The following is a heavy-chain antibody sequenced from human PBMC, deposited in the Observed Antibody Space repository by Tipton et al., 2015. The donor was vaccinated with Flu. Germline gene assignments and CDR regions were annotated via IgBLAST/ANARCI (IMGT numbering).Heavy chain of an antibody. CDR1: GFTFDDYA. CDR3: AKELPEITMVRGVIIPPGHYYYYGMDV. V-gene: IGHV3-9*01. CDR2: ISWNSGSI. Sequence: SLRLSCAASGFTFDDYAMHWVRQAPGKGLEWVSGISWNSGSIGYADSVKGRFTISRDNAKNSLYLQMNSLRAEDTALYYCAKELPEITMVRGVIIPPGHYYYYGMDVWGQGTTVTVSS. J-gene: IGHJ6*02. D-gene: IGHD3-10*01.